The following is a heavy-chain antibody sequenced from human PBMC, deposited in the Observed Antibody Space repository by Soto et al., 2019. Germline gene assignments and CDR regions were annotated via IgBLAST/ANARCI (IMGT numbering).Heavy chain of an antibody. CDR2: ISGSGGST. D-gene: IGHD3-22*01. V-gene: IGHV3-23*01. CDR3: AKDGPGTYYYDSSGYYVADAFDI. J-gene: IGHJ3*02. CDR1: GFTFSSYA. Sequence: PGGSLRLSCAASGFTFSSYAMSWVRQAPGEGLEWVSAISGSGGSTYYADSVKGRFTISRDNSKNTLYLQMNSLRAEDTAVYYCAKDGPGTYYYDSSGYYVADAFDIWGQGTMVTVSS.